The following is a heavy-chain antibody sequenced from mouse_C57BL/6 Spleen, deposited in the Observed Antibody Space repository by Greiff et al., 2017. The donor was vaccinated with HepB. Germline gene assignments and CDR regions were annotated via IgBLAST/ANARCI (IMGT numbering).Heavy chain of an antibody. V-gene: IGHV3-1*01. J-gene: IGHJ1*03. Sequence: EVQLQESGPGMVKPSQSLSLTCTVTGYSITSGYDWHWIRHFPGNKLEWMGYISYSGSTNYNPYLKSRISITHDTSKNHFFLKLNAVTTEDTATYYCARVCGYYWYFDVWGTGTTVTVSS. D-gene: IGHD2-2*01. CDR2: ISYSGST. CDR1: GYSITSGYD. CDR3: ARVCGYYWYFDV.